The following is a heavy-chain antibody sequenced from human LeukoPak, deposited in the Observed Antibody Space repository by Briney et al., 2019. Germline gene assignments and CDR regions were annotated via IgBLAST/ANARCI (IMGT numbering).Heavy chain of an antibody. Sequence: GGSLRLSCAASGFTFSGFSMSWVHQSPTKGLEWVANIKQDGSKRYYVDSVKGRFTISRDNAKNSLSLQMNNLRVEDTAVYYCARAGSHWHYVYWGQGTVVTVSS. J-gene: IGHJ4*02. CDR1: GFTFSGFS. CDR3: ARAGSHWHYVY. CDR2: IKQDGSKR. D-gene: IGHD3-10*01. V-gene: IGHV3-7*01.